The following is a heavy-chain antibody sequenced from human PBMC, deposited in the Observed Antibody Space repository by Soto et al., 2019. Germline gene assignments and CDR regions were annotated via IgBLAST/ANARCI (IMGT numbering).Heavy chain of an antibody. CDR2: INPSSGVA. J-gene: IGHJ4*02. CDR1: GYRFTAYY. Sequence: QVQLVQSGAGVQKPGASVKVSCEASGYRFTAYYMHWVRQAPGQGLEWMAIINPSSGVANYAQRFQCRFPMTRDTSTSTVYMELSRLRSEDTAVYYCARSPPLRECPGGDCSHFDYWGQGTLVTVS. V-gene: IGHV1-46*01. CDR3: ARSPPLRECPGGDCSHFDY. D-gene: IGHD2-21*02.